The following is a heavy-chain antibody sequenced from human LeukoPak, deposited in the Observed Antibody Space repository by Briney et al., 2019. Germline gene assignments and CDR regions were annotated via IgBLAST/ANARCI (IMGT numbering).Heavy chain of an antibody. CDR3: ARGIMTPYYMDV. Sequence: GRSLRLSCAASGITLTGYAMNWVRQAPGKGLEWVSFISTSSSYIYYRESVKGRFTISRDNAKKSLYLQMNSLRAEDTAVYYCARGIMTPYYMDVWGKGTTVTVSS. D-gene: IGHD3-16*01. CDR2: ISTSSSYI. V-gene: IGHV3-21*01. J-gene: IGHJ6*03. CDR1: GITLTGYA.